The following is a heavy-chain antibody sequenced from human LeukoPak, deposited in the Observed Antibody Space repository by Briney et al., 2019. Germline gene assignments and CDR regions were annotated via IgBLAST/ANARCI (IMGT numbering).Heavy chain of an antibody. J-gene: IGHJ6*03. V-gene: IGHV3-30*04. Sequence: GGSLRLSCAASGFTFSSYAMHWVRQAPGKGLEWVAVISYDGSNKYYADSVKGRFTISRDNSKNTLYLQMNSLRDEDTAVYYCARDGYSSSWYVGPAPYLYYYYMDVWGKGTTVTVSS. CDR3: ARDGYSSSWYVGPAPYLYYYYMDV. CDR2: ISYDGSNK. D-gene: IGHD6-13*01. CDR1: GFTFSSYA.